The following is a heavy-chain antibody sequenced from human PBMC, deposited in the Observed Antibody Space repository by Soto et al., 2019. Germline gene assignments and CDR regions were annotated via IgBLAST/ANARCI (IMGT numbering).Heavy chain of an antibody. CDR3: AREDSSSWYRWFDP. V-gene: IGHV1-18*04. J-gene: IGHJ5*02. CDR2: ISAYNGNT. Sequence: ASVKVSCKASGYTFTSYGISWVRQAPGQGLEWMGWISAYNGNTNYAQKLLGRVTMTTDTSTSTAYMELRSLRSDDTAVYYCAREDSSSWYRWFDPWGQGTLVTVSS. D-gene: IGHD6-13*01. CDR1: GYTFTSYG.